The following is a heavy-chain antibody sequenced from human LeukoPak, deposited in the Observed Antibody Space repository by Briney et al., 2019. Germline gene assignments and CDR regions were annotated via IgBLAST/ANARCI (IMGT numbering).Heavy chain of an antibody. J-gene: IGHJ4*02. V-gene: IGHV3-30*18. D-gene: IGHD3-16*01. Sequence: GGSLRLSCAASGFTFSSYGMSWVRQAPGKGLEWVALISYDGSNKYYADSVKGRFTISRDNSKNTLYLQMNSLRTEDTAVYYCAKVGDNWDFDYWGQGTLVSVSS. CDR3: AKVGDNWDFDY. CDR2: ISYDGSNK. CDR1: GFTFSSYG.